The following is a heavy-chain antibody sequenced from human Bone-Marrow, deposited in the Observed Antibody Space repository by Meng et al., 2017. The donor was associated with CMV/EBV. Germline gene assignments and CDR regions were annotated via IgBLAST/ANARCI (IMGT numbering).Heavy chain of an antibody. Sequence: AETLSPTCAPHGGSSRGYYWSWIRQPPGKGLEWIGEINHSGSTNYKPSLKSRVTISVDTSNTQFSLKLSSVTAADTSVYYCARGLGYCRRTCSYVMFTIGNYYGMDVWGQGTTVTVSS. CDR3: ARGLGYCRRTCSYVMFTIGNYYGMDV. D-gene: IGHD2-15*01. CDR1: GGSSRGYY. J-gene: IGHJ6*02. CDR2: INHSGST. V-gene: IGHV4-34*01.